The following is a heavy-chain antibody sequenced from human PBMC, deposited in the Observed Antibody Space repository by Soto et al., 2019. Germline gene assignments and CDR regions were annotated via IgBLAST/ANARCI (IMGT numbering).Heavy chain of an antibody. CDR3: AKPMQPRDYFDY. V-gene: IGHV3-23*01. CDR1: GLTFRRYA. Sequence: PGGSLSLSCVSSGLTFRRYAMSWVRQARGKGLEWVASISGIGGSTYYADSEKERFTISSDTSKKTLSLQMKSLRAEDTPVYYRAKPMQPRDYFDYWGQGTLVTVSS. J-gene: IGHJ4*02. D-gene: IGHD6-13*01. CDR2: ISGIGGST.